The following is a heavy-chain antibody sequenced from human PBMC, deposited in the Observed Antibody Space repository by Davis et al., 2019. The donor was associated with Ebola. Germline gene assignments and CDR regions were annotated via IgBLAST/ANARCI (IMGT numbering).Heavy chain of an antibody. CDR1: GFTFSTYA. D-gene: IGHD1-26*01. CDR3: AKDLVGAAEGYFDY. J-gene: IGHJ4*02. V-gene: IGHV3-23*01. Sequence: PGGSLRLSCLASGFTFSTYAMTWVRQAPGRGLEWVSGISGSAAGTYHADSVKGRFTISRDNSKNTLYLQMNSLRVEDTALYYCAKDLVGAAEGYFDYWGQGTLVTVSS. CDR2: ISGSAAGT.